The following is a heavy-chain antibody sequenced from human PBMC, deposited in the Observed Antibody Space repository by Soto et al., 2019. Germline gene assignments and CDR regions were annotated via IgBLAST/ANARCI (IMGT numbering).Heavy chain of an antibody. D-gene: IGHD2-15*01. CDR3: AKDLTPRGYCGGGRCYVHGADV. Sequence: GGSLRLSCVASGFTFSSYCMNWVRQAPGKGLEWVAFISYDGNNKNYVDSVKGRFTISSDTSKKTLYLQMNSLRGDDTAVYYCAKDLTPRGYCGGGRCYVHGADVWGQGTPVTVSS. J-gene: IGHJ6*02. CDR2: ISYDGNNK. V-gene: IGHV3-30*18. CDR1: GFTFSSYC.